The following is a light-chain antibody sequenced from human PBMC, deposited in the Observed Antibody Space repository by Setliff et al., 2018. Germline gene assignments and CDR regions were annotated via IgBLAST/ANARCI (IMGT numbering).Light chain of an antibody. Sequence: VVTQEPSLTVSPGGTATLTCGSSTGTVTSGHYPYWFQQKPGQAPKTLIYDTSEKYSWTPARFSGSLLGGKAALTLSGAQPEDEADYYCFLSYYGTVVFGGGTKVTVL. J-gene: IGLJ2*01. V-gene: IGLV7-46*01. CDR3: FLSYYGTVV. CDR2: DTS. CDR1: TGTVTSGHY.